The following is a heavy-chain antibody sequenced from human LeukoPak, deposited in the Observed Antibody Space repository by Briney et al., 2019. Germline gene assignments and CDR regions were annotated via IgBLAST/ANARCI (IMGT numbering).Heavy chain of an antibody. J-gene: IGHJ4*02. CDR2: IWYDGSNK. D-gene: IGHD2-2*01. CDR3: ARDAYCSSTSCWSLDY. V-gene: IGHV3-33*01. Sequence: PGRSLRLSCAASGFTFSSYGMHWVRQAPGKGLEWVAVIWYDGSNKYYADSVKGRFTISRDNSKNTLYLQMNSLRAEDTAVYYCARDAYCSSTSCWSLDYWGQGTLVTVSS. CDR1: GFTFSSYG.